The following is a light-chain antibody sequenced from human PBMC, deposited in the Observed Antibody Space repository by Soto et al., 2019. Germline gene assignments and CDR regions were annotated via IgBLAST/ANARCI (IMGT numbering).Light chain of an antibody. CDR3: HQRNQ. CDR1: QCLSSY. Sequence: EVVLTQSPVTLSLSPGERASLSCRASQCLSSYLAWYQQIPGQPPRLLIYDSTNRAAGIPARFSGSRSGTDFTLTISSVEPEDYAMYYCHQRNQFGQGTRLEIK. J-gene: IGKJ5*01. V-gene: IGKV3-11*01. CDR2: DST.